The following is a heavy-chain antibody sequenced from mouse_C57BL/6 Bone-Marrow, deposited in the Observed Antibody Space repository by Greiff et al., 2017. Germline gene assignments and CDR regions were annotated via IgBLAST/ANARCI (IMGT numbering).Heavy chain of an antibody. CDR2: IYPGDGDT. V-gene: IGHV1-82*01. Sequence: VQLQQSGPELVKPGASVKISCKASGYAFSSSWMNWVKQRPGKGLEWIGRIYPGDGDTNYNGKFKGKATLTADKSSSTAYMQLSSLTSEDSAVYFCASRYGNFLDYWGQGTTLTVSS. CDR3: ASRYGNFLDY. J-gene: IGHJ2*01. CDR1: GYAFSSSW. D-gene: IGHD2-1*01.